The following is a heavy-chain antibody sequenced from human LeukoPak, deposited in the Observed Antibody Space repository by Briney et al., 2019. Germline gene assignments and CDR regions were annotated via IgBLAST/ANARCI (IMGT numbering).Heavy chain of an antibody. CDR1: GGSVSSSIYY. V-gene: IGHV4-39*01. J-gene: IGHJ4*02. D-gene: IGHD3-10*01. Sequence: PSETLSLTCTVSGGSVSSSIYYWGWIRQPPGKGLEWIGSIYYSGSTSYNPSLKSRVTISVDTSKNQFSLKLTSVTAADTAVYYCARGRRRAEAPTYYFDYWGQGILVIVSS. CDR3: ARGRRRAEAPTYYFDY. CDR2: IYYSGST.